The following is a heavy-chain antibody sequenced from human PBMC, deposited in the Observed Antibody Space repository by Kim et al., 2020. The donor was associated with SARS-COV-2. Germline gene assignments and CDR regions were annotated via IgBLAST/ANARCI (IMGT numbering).Heavy chain of an antibody. J-gene: IGHJ4*02. Sequence: SETLSLTCTVSGGSISSSSYYWGWLRQPPGKGLEWIGSIDYSGSTYYNPSLKSRATISVDTSKNQFSLMMSSVTAAATAVYYCATYYDSSGYLDYWGQGTLVTVSS. CDR2: IDYSGST. V-gene: IGHV4-39*01. D-gene: IGHD3-22*01. CDR3: ATYYDSSGYLDY. CDR1: GGSISSSSYY.